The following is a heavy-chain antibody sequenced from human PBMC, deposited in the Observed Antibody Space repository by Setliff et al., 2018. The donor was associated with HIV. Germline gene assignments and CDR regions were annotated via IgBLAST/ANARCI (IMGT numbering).Heavy chain of an antibody. CDR1: GFSVNSDYY. CDR2: IYHSGST. CDR3: ARLWLHKEDDKPRFDP. V-gene: IGHV4-38-2*01. Sequence: LTCAVSGFSVNSDYYWAWIRQSPGRGLEWIGQIYHSGSTRYNPSIRSRVTMSIGTSKDHFSLKLTSLTASDTAIYYCARLWLHKEDDKPRFDPWGQGILVTVSS. D-gene: IGHD1-1*01. J-gene: IGHJ5*02.